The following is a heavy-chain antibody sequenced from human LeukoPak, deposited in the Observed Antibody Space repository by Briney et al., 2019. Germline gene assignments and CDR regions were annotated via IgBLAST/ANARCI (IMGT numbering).Heavy chain of an antibody. Sequence: SETLSLTCSVSGGSISHYYWSWIRQPPGKGLEWIGFIYHSGPTRYNPSLKSRLSISLHTSKNQFSLSLKSVTAADTAMYFCARHSGSFYWYFDVWGRGSLVTVSS. CDR1: GGSISHYY. CDR2: IYHSGPT. D-gene: IGHD3-22*01. V-gene: IGHV4-59*01. CDR3: ARHSGSFYWYFDV. J-gene: IGHJ2*01.